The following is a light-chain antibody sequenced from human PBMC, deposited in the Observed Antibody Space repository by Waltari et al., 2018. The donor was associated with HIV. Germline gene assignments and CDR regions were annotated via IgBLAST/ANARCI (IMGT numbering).Light chain of an antibody. CDR1: NSDVGGYNY. Sequence: QSALTQPPSASGSPGQSVNISCTGTNSDVGGYNYVSWYQQHPGKAPKLMIYEVSQRPSGVPYRFSGSKSGNTASLTVSGLQAEDEADYDCSSYAGSNNFGVFGGGTKLTVL. CDR3: SSYAGSNNFGV. J-gene: IGLJ2*01. V-gene: IGLV2-8*01. CDR2: EVS.